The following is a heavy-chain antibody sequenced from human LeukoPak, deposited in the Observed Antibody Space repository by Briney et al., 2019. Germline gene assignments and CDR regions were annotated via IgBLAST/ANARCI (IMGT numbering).Heavy chain of an antibody. D-gene: IGHD2-2*01. CDR2: IIPIFGTA. CDR3: ARSSYCSSTSCYAGRDWFDP. Sequence: SVKVSCKASGGTFSSYAISWVRQAPGQGLEWMGGIIPIFGTANYAQKFQGRVTITADKSTSTAYMELSSLRSEDTAVYYCARSSYCSSTSCYAGRDWFDPWGQGTLVTVSS. V-gene: IGHV1-69*06. CDR1: GGTFSSYA. J-gene: IGHJ5*02.